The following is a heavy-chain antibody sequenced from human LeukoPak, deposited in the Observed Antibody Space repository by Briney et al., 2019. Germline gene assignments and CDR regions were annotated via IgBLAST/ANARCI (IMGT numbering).Heavy chain of an antibody. CDR3: WGSGYIQGGPIFDY. J-gene: IGHJ4*02. Sequence: PGGSLRLSCAISGFTFSGSVMQWVRQASGKGLEWVGRIRSKANSYATAYGASMKGRFTISRDDSKNTAYLQVNSLKTEDTAVYYCWGSGYIQGGPIFDYWGQGTLVTVSS. CDR2: IRSKANSYAT. V-gene: IGHV3-73*01. CDR1: GFTFSGSV. D-gene: IGHD3-22*01.